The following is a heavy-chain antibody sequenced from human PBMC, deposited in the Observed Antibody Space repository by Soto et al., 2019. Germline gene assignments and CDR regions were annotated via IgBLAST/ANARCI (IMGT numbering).Heavy chain of an antibody. Sequence: GGSLRLSCAASGFTFSSYSMNWVRQAPGKGLEWVSSISTTSSFIYSADSVKGRFTISRDTFKNTLYLQMNSLRAGDTAVYYCAKSAAKVTPYYFDCWGQGTMVTVS. D-gene: IGHD4-17*01. CDR1: GFTFSSYS. J-gene: IGHJ4*02. CDR2: ISTTSSFI. V-gene: IGHV3-21*04. CDR3: AKSAAKVTPYYFDC.